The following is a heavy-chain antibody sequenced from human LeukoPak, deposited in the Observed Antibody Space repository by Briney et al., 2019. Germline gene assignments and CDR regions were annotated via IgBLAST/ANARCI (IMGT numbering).Heavy chain of an antibody. CDR3: ARVEVHPRRLFYYMDV. D-gene: IGHD3-10*01. J-gene: IGHJ6*03. V-gene: IGHV1-18*01. CDR1: GYTFTSYG. CDR2: ISAYNGNT. Sequence: ASVKVSCKASGYTFTSYGISWVRQAPGQGLEWMGWISAYNGNTNYAQKLQGRVTMTTDTSTSTAYMELRSLRSDDTAVYFCARVEVHPRRLFYYMDVWGKGTAVSISS.